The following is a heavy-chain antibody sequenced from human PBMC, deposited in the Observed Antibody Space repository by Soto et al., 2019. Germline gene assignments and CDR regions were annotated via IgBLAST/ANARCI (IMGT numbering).Heavy chain of an antibody. CDR3: ARGATTVEHYYYGMDV. V-gene: IGHV4-34*01. CDR2: ISHIGST. J-gene: IGHJ6*02. CDR1: GGSFSGYY. Sequence: ETLSLTCAVYGGSFSGYYWSWIRQPPGKGLEWIGEISHIGSTTYNPSLKSRVTISVDTSKNQFSLKLSSVTAADTAVYYCARGATTVEHYYYGMDVWGQGTTVTVSS. D-gene: IGHD4-17*01.